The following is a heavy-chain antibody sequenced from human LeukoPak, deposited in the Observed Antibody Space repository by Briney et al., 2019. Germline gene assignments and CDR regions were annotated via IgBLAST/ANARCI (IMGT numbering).Heavy chain of an antibody. CDR3: AKQEGSGWYRAYYYYYGMDV. CDR2: GST. Sequence: GSTYYADSVKGRFTISRDNSKNTLYLQMNSLRAEDTAVYYCAKQEGSGWYRAYYYYYGMDVWGQGTTVTVSS. J-gene: IGHJ6*02. D-gene: IGHD6-19*01. V-gene: IGHV3-23*01.